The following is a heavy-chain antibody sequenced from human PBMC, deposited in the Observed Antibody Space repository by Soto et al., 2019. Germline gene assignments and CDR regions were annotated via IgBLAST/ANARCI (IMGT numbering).Heavy chain of an antibody. CDR1: GGTFSSYA. J-gene: IGHJ4*02. D-gene: IGHD3-22*01. V-gene: IGHV1-69*13. CDR3: ARDRANYYDSSGYLDY. CDR2: IIPIFGTA. Sequence: VASVKVSCKASGGTFSSYAISWVRQAPGQGLEWMGGIIPIFGTANYAQKFQGRVTITADESTSTAYMELSSLRSEDTAVYYCARDRANYYDSSGYLDYWGQGTLVTVSS.